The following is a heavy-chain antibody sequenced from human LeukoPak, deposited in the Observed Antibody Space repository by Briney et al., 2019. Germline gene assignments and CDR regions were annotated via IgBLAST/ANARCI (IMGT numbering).Heavy chain of an antibody. V-gene: IGHV1-69*06. D-gene: IGHD1-26*01. Sequence: SVKVSCKASGYTFTSYDINWVRQAPGQGLEWMGGIIPMFDTADYAQKFQGRVTFTADKSTNTAYMELSSLRSEDTAVYYCARGYSGYHDAFHIWGQGTMVTVSS. CDR3: ARGYSGYHDAFHI. CDR2: IIPMFDTA. CDR1: GYTFTSYD. J-gene: IGHJ3*02.